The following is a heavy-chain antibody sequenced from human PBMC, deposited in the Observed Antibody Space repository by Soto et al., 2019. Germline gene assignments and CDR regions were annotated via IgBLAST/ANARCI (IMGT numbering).Heavy chain of an antibody. V-gene: IGHV3-23*01. CDR1: GFTFSSYA. Sequence: PGGSLRLSCAASGFTFSSYAMSWVRQAPGKGLEWVSAISGSGGSTYYADSVKGRFTISRDNSKNTLYLQMNSLRAEDTAVYYCAKVPELPRVPYYYYGMDVWGQGTTVTVSS. D-gene: IGHD1-7*01. CDR3: AKVPELPRVPYYYYGMDV. J-gene: IGHJ6*02. CDR2: ISGSGGST.